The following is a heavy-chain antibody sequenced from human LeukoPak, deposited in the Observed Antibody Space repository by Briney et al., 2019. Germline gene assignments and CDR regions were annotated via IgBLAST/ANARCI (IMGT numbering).Heavy chain of an antibody. CDR3: ARYFGYCSSTSCYAYFDY. Sequence: GESLKISCKGSGYSFTSYWIGWVGQMPGKGLEWMGIIYPGDSDTRYSPSFQGQVTISADKYISTAYLQWSSLKASDTAMYYCARYFGYCSSTSCYAYFDYWGQGTLVTVSS. CDR1: GYSFTSYW. V-gene: IGHV5-51*01. CDR2: IYPGDSDT. J-gene: IGHJ4*02. D-gene: IGHD2-2*01.